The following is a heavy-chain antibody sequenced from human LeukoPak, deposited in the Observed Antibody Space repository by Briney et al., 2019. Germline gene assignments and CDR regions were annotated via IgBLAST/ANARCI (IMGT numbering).Heavy chain of an antibody. CDR2: INPSGGST. Sequence: ASVKVSCKASGYTSTSYYMHWVRQAPGQGLEWMGIINPSGGSTSYAQKLQGRVTMTTDTSTSTAYMELRSLRSDDTAVYYCAREGGGYFDWFRSGGEGYFDYWGQGTLVTVSS. CDR1: GYTSTSYY. CDR3: AREGGGYFDWFRSGGEGYFDY. J-gene: IGHJ4*02. V-gene: IGHV1-46*01. D-gene: IGHD3-9*01.